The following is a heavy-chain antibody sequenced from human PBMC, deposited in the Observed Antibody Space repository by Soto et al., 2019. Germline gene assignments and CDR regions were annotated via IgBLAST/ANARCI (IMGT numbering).Heavy chain of an antibody. CDR3: ARNVGASSSWIYYYYYGMDV. CDR2: IYYSGST. D-gene: IGHD6-13*01. CDR1: GGSISSSSYY. J-gene: IGHJ6*02. V-gene: IGHV4-39*01. Sequence: SETLSLTCTVSGGSISSSSYYWGWIRQPPGKGLEWIGSIYYSGSTYYNPSLKSRVTISVDTSKNQFSLKLSSVTAADTAVYYCARNVGASSSWIYYYYYGMDVWGQGTTVTVS.